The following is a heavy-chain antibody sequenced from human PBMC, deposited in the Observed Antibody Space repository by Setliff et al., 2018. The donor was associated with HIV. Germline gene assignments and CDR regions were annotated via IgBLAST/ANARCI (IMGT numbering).Heavy chain of an antibody. CDR1: GGTFSSYA. D-gene: IGHD3-10*01. J-gene: IGHJ6*02. Sequence: ASVKVSCKASGGTFSSYAISWVRQAPGQGLEWMGGIIPIFGTANYAQKFQGRVTITTDESTSTAYMELSSLRSEDTAVYYCASSAYGSGSYPNYGMDVWGQGTTVTVSS. CDR3: ASSAYGSGSYPNYGMDV. V-gene: IGHV1-69*05. CDR2: IIPIFGTA.